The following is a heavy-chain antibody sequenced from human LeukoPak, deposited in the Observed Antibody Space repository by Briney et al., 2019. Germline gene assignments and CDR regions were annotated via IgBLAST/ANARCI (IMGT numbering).Heavy chain of an antibody. CDR1: GYTFIKYG. J-gene: IGHJ3*02. CDR3: ARGRTMDGSTPPFEI. Sequence: GASVKVSCKASGYTFIKYGISWVRQAPGQGLEWMGWIDPNTGDTNYSQNIQGRATMTRDTSINTAYMEFTSLGSDDTAVYYCARGRTMDGSTPPFEIWGQGTMVTVSS. D-gene: IGHD4/OR15-4a*01. CDR2: IDPNTGDT. V-gene: IGHV1-2*02.